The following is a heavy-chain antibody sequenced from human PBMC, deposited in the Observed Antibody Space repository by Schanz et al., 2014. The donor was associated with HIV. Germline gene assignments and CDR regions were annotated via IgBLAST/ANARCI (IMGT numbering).Heavy chain of an antibody. CDR1: GFTFSSFG. CDR3: ASDGSGSYLTLSLLYYGMDV. D-gene: IGHD3-10*01. Sequence: QVQLAESGGGVVQPGGSLRLSCAASGFTFSSFGMHWVRQAPGKGLEWVALIWYDGSNQYYADSVKGRFTISRDNSKNTLYLQMNSLTAEDTSVYYCASDGSGSYLTLSLLYYGMDVWGQGTTVTVSS. CDR2: IWYDGSNQ. J-gene: IGHJ6*02. V-gene: IGHV3-33*01.